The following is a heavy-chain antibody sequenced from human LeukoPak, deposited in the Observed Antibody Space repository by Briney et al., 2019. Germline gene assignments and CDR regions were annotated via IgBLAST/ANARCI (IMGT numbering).Heavy chain of an antibody. CDR1: GFTFTSYS. V-gene: IGHV3-23*01. D-gene: IGHD4-17*01. CDR2: ISGSGDST. CDR3: ARGGVRWLMAHYYYYYYMDV. Sequence: GGSLRLSCAASGFTFTSYSMSWVRQAPGKGLEWVSAISGSGDSTYYADSVKGRFTISRDNAKNSLYLQMNSLRAEDTAVYYCARGGVRWLMAHYYYYYYMDVWGKGTTVTVSS. J-gene: IGHJ6*03.